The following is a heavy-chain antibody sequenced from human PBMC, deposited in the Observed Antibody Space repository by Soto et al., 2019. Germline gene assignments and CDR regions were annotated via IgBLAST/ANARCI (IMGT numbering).Heavy chain of an antibody. Sequence: QVQLVQSGAEVKKPGSSVKVSCKASGGTFSSYAISWLRQAPGQGLEWMGGIIPIFGTANYAQKFQGRVTITADESTSTAYMELSNLRSEDTAVYYCARSRVTYYYDRSAFDIWGQGTMVTVSS. CDR3: ARSRVTYYYDRSAFDI. CDR2: IIPIFGTA. J-gene: IGHJ3*02. V-gene: IGHV1-69*01. D-gene: IGHD3-22*01. CDR1: GGTFSSYA.